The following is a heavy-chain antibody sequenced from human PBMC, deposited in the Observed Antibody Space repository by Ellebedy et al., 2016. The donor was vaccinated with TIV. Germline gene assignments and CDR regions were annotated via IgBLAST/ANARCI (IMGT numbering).Heavy chain of an antibody. V-gene: IGHV3-30*18. J-gene: IGHJ6*02. CDR2: ISSDGSEK. Sequence: GESLKISCAASEFTLNTYGMHWVRQTPDKGLEWVAFISSDGSEKYYVGSGKGRFTISRDISKNTLYLEMNSLRGDDTAVYYCAEEGGSSRGASGMDVWGQGTTVIVSS. CDR1: EFTLNTYG. CDR3: AEEGGSSRGASGMDV. D-gene: IGHD6-6*01.